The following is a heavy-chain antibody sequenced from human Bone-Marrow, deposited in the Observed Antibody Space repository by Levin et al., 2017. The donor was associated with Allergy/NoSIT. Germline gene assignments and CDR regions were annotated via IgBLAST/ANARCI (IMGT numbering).Heavy chain of an antibody. J-gene: IGHJ6*02. V-gene: IGHV4-4*07. CDR2: IYTSGST. Sequence: SETLSLTCTVSGGSISSYYWSWIRQPAGKGLEWIGRIYTSGSTNYNPSLKSRVTMSVDTSKNQFSLKLSSVTAADTAVYYCAREDRGGTKPTSPKYSSNDSYGMDVWGQGTTVTVSS. CDR3: AREDRGGTKPTSPKYSSNDSYGMDV. CDR1: GGSISSYY. D-gene: IGHD6-13*01.